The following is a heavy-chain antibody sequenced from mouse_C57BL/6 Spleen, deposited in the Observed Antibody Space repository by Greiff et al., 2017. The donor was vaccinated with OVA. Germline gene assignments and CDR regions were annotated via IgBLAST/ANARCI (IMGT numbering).Heavy chain of an antibody. V-gene: IGHV1-82*01. CDR1: GYAFSSSW. Sequence: QVQLQQSGPELVKPGASVKISCKASGYAFSSSWMNWVKQRPGKGLEWIGRIYPGDGDTNYNGKFKGKATLTADKSSSTAYMQLSSLTSEDSAVYFCARRAVASFDYWGQGTTLTVSS. CDR3: ARRAVASFDY. CDR2: IYPGDGDT. D-gene: IGHD6-1*01. J-gene: IGHJ2*01.